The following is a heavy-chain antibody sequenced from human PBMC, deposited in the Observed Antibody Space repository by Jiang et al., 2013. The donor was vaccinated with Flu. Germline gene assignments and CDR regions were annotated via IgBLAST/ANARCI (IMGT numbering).Heavy chain of an antibody. D-gene: IGHD3-16*02. J-gene: IGHJ4*02. CDR3: ATPSVEYDYVWGSYRRSGLDY. CDR2: FDPEDGET. CDR1: YTLTELS. V-gene: IGHV1-24*01. Sequence: YTLTELSMHWVRQAPGKGLEWMGGFDPEDGETIYAQKFQGRVTMTEDTSTDTAYMELSSLRSEDTAVYYCATPSVEYDYVWGSYRRSGLDYWGQGTLVTVSS.